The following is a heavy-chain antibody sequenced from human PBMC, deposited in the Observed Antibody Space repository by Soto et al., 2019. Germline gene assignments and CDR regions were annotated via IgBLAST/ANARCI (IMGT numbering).Heavy chain of an antibody. D-gene: IGHD2-8*01. V-gene: IGHV3-15*07. Sequence: EVQLVESGGDLVKPGGSLRLSCAASGFTFRKAWMNWVRRAPGRGLEWVGRIKSKTDGGTTDYVAPVKGRFTISRDDSKNTLSLHMNSLKTEDTAVYYCTTASYCSNGVCYTVYYFDYWGQGTLVTVSS. CDR3: TTASYCSNGVCYTVYYFDY. J-gene: IGHJ4*02. CDR2: IKSKTDGGTT. CDR1: GFTFRKAW.